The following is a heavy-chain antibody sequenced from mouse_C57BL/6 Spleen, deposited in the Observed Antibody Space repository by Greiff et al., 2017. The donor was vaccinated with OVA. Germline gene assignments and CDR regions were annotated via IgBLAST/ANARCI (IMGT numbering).Heavy chain of an antibody. CDR3: ASTGCLLRGYFDV. D-gene: IGHD2-3*01. Sequence: VQLKESGPELVKPGASVKISCKASGYSFTGYYMNWVKQSPEKSLEWIGEINPSTGGTTYNQKFKAKATLTVDKSSSTAYMQLKSLTSEDSAVYYCASTGCLLRGYFDVWGTGTTVTVSS. V-gene: IGHV1-42*01. CDR1: GYSFTGYY. CDR2: INPSTGGT. J-gene: IGHJ1*03.